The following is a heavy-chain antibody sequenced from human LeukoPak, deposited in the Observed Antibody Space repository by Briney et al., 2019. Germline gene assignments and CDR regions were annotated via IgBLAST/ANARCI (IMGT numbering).Heavy chain of an antibody. Sequence: SETLSLTCAVYGGSFSSYYWSWIRQPPGKGLEWIGYIYYSGSTIYNPSLKSRLTISIDTSKNQFSLKLSSVAAADTAVSYWARLKSDSSGYSPLDYGGQGTLVTVSS. J-gene: IGHJ4*02. V-gene: IGHV4-59*08. D-gene: IGHD3-22*01. CDR1: GGSFSSYY. CDR3: ARLKSDSSGYSPLDY. CDR2: IYYSGST.